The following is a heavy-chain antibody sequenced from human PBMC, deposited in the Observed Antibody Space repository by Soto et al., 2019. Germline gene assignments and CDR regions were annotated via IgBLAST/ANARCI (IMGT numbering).Heavy chain of an antibody. Sequence: QLQLQESGPGLVKPWETLSLTCTVSGDSISSSNYFWGWIRQPPGKGLEWIGTIFYSGSTYYNPSLKSRVTISVDTSKIQFPLGLISVTAADTALYYCARRYGWLYFDYWGQGSLVTVSS. V-gene: IGHV4-39*01. CDR2: IFYSGST. J-gene: IGHJ4*02. D-gene: IGHD6-19*01. CDR3: ARRYGWLYFDY. CDR1: GDSISSSNYF.